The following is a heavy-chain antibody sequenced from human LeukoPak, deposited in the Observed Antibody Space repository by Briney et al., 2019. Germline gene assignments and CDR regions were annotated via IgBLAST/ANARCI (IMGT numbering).Heavy chain of an antibody. CDR1: RESFSGYY. CDR2: INHSGST. CDR3: ARGRDDFLSGYPWRDFDY. J-gene: IGHJ4*02. D-gene: IGHD3-3*01. V-gene: IGHV4-34*01. Sequence: SETLSLTCVVYRESFSGYYWSWIRQPPGKGLEWIGEINHSGSTNYNPSLKSRVTISIDTSKNQFTLEQTSVTAADTAVYYCARGRDDFLSGYPWRDFDYWGQGTLVTVSS.